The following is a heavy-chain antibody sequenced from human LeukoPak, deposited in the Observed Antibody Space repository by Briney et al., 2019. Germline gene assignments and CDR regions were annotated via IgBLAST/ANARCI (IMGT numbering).Heavy chain of an antibody. V-gene: IGHV3-66*01. CDR2: IYSGGST. D-gene: IGHD3-22*01. Sequence: GGSLRLSCAASGFTVSSNDMSWVRQAPGKGLEWVSVIYSGGSTYYADSVKGRLTISRDNSKNKLSLQTNSLRDEGTALYYGVRDYYDSSGYYYVAYWGQGTLVTVSS. J-gene: IGHJ4*02. CDR1: GFTVSSND. CDR3: VRDYYDSSGYYYVAY.